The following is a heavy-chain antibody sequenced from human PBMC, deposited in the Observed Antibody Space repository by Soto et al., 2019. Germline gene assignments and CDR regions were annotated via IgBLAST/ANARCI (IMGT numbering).Heavy chain of an antibody. J-gene: IGHJ6*02. CDR2: ISYDGSNK. V-gene: IGHV3-30*18. CDR3: AKDLCRRGSTSCYRPYYYYYGMDV. Sequence: PGGSLRLPCAASGFTFSSYGMHWVRQAPGKGLEWLAVISYDGSNKYYADSVKGRFTISRDNSKNTLYLQMNSLRAEDTAVYYCAKDLCRRGSTSCYRPYYYYYGMDVWGQGTTVTSP. CDR1: GFTFSSYG. D-gene: IGHD2-2*01.